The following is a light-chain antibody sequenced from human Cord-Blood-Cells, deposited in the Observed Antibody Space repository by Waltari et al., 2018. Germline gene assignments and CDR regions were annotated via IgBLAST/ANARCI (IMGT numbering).Light chain of an antibody. CDR1: QGISSY. CDR2: AAS. V-gene: IGKV1-8*01. CDR3: QQYYSYPRT. Sequence: AIRMTQYPSSLSASTGERVTITCRASQGISSYLAWYQQKPGKAPKLLIYAASTLQSVVPSRFSGSGSGTDFTLTISCLQSEDFATYYCQQYYSYPRTFGQGTKVEIK. J-gene: IGKJ1*01.